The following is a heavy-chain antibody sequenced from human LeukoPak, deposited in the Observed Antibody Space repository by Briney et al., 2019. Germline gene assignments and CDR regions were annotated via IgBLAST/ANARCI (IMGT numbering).Heavy chain of an antibody. CDR1: GFTFSSYA. D-gene: IGHD2-2*01. Sequence: GRSLRLSCAAFGFTFSSYAMHWVRQAPGKGLEWVAVISYDGSNKCYADSVKGRFTISRDNAKNSVYLQMNSLRAADTGVYYCARIGYSSSCTDYWGQGTLVTVSS. CDR2: ISYDGSNK. J-gene: IGHJ4*02. CDR3: ARIGYSSSCTDY. V-gene: IGHV3-30*04.